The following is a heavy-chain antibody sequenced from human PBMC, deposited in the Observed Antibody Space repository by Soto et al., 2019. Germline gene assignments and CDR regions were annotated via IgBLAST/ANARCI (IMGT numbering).Heavy chain of an antibody. J-gene: IGHJ3*02. D-gene: IGHD2-15*01. Sequence: GGSLRLSCAASGFTFSSYWMHWVRQAPGKGLVWVSRINSDGSSTSYADSVKGRFTISRDNAKNTLYLQMNSLRAEDTAVYYCARPPPIGGSGGSCPHDAFDIWGQGTMVPVSS. CDR1: GFTFSSYW. CDR2: INSDGSST. V-gene: IGHV3-74*01. CDR3: ARPPPIGGSGGSCPHDAFDI.